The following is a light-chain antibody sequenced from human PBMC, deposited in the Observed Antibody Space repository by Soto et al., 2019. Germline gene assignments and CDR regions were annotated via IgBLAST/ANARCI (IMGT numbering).Light chain of an antibody. CDR2: DAS. Sequence: EIVLTQSPATLSLSPGERATLSCRASQSVSSYLAWYQQKPGQAPRLLIYDASHRATGIPARFSGSGSGTDFTHTISSLEPEDSAVYYCQQRSHRPLTYGRGTKVENK. CDR3: QQRSHRPLT. J-gene: IGKJ4*01. CDR1: QSVSSY. V-gene: IGKV3-11*01.